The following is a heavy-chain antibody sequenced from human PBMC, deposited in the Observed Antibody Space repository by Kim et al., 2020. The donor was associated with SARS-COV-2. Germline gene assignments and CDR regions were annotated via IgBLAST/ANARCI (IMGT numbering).Heavy chain of an antibody. CDR1: GGSFSGYY. Sequence: SETLSLTCAVYGGSFSGYYWSWIRQPPGKGLEWIGEINHSGSTNYNPSLKSRVTISVDTSKNQFSLKLSSVTAADTAVYYCARGPGTYLWFGENWGQGTLVTVSS. J-gene: IGHJ4*02. CDR3: ARGPGTYLWFGEN. V-gene: IGHV4-34*01. D-gene: IGHD3-10*01. CDR2: INHSGST.